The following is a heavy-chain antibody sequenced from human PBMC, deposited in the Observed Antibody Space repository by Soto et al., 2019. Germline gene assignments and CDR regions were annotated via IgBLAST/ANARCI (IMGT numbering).Heavy chain of an antibody. CDR2: IYTSGST. D-gene: IGHD6-19*01. CDR3: ARLAVAAHYFDY. V-gene: IGHV4-4*07. Sequence: SETLSLTCTVSGGSISSYYWSWIRQPAGKGLEWIGRIYTSGSTNYNPSLKSRVTMSVDTSKSQFSLKLSSVTAADTAVYYCARLAVAAHYFDYWGQGTLVTVSS. J-gene: IGHJ4*02. CDR1: GGSISSYY.